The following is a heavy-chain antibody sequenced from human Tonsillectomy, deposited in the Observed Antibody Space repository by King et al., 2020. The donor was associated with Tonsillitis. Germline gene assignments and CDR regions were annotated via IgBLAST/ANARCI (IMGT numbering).Heavy chain of an antibody. Sequence: QLVQSGGGLVKPGGSLRLSCAASGFTFSNAWMSWVRQAPGKGLEWVGRIKRKTDGGTTDYAAPVKGRFTISRDDSKNTLYLQMNSLKTDDTAVYYCTTTLRGRITIFGVVSTVFDYWGQGTLVTVSS. D-gene: IGHD3-3*01. CDR3: TTTLRGRITIFGVVSTVFDY. J-gene: IGHJ4*02. V-gene: IGHV3-15*01. CDR2: IKRKTDGGTT. CDR1: GFTFSNAW.